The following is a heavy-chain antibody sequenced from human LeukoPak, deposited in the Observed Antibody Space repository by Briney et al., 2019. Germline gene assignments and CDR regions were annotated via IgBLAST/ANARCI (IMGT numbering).Heavy chain of an antibody. CDR3: ARDLSGVTGYTYGRGIDY. V-gene: IGHV3-30*04. D-gene: IGHD5-18*01. J-gene: IGHJ4*02. CDR1: GFTFSTYA. CDR2: ISYDGSNK. Sequence: QSGGSLRLSCAASGFTFSTYAMHWVRQAPGKGLEWVAIISYDGSNKYYADSVKGRFTISRDNSKNTLYLQMNSLRPEDTAVYYCARDLSGVTGYTYGRGIDYWGQGTLVTVSS.